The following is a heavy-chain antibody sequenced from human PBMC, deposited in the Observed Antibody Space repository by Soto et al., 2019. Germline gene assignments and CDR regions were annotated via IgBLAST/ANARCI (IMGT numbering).Heavy chain of an antibody. CDR3: ARDWSAMVTSSGLPGWYYGMDV. V-gene: IGHV4-30-4*01. CDR2: IYYSGST. CDR1: GGSISSGDYY. D-gene: IGHD5-18*01. Sequence: QVQLQESGPGLVKPSQTLSLTCTVSGGSISSGDYYWSWIRQPPGKGLEWIGYIYYSGSTYYNPSLKSRVTISVDTSKNQFSLKLSSVTAADTAVYYCARDWSAMVTSSGLPGWYYGMDVWGQGTTVTVSS. J-gene: IGHJ6*02.